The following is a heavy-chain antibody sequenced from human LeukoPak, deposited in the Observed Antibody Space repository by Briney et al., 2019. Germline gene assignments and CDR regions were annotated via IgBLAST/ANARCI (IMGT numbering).Heavy chain of an antibody. D-gene: IGHD3-9*01. CDR2: ISAYNGNT. CDR3: AGPLPLRYFDWLPPAYYYGMDV. CDR1: GYTFTSYG. Sequence: GASVKVSCKASGYTFTSYGISWVRQAPGQGLEWMGWISAYNGNTNYAQKLQGRVTMTTDTSTSTAYMELRSLRSDDTAVYYCAGPLPLRYFDWLPPAYYYGMDVWGQGTTVTVSS. V-gene: IGHV1-18*01. J-gene: IGHJ6*02.